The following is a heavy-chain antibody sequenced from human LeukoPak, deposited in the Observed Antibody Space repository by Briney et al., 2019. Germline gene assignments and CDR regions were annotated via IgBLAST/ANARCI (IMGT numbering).Heavy chain of an antibody. CDR3: AKGRDGSGTYYSSSQY. Sequence: GGSLRLSCAASGFTFSTYAMDWVRQAPGKRLEWVSTFRGSGDNTYYADSVKGRFIISRDSSNNMLYLQMNSLRAEDTAIYYCAKGRDGSGTYYSSSQYWGQGTLVTVSS. V-gene: IGHV3-23*01. D-gene: IGHD3-10*01. CDR2: FRGSGDNT. CDR1: GFTFSTYA. J-gene: IGHJ1*01.